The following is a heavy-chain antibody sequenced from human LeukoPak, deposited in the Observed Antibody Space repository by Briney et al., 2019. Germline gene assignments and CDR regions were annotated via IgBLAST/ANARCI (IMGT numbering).Heavy chain of an antibody. CDR1: GGSFSGYY. V-gene: IGHV4-34*01. CDR2: INHSGST. D-gene: IGHD3-10*01. Sequence: SETLSLTCAVYGGSFSGYYWSWIRQPPGKGLEWIGEINHSGSTNYNPSLKSRVTISVDTSKNQFSLKLSSVTAADTAVYYCAREGVLWFGELFRDNWFDPWGQGTLVTVSS. CDR3: AREGVLWFGELFRDNWFDP. J-gene: IGHJ5*02.